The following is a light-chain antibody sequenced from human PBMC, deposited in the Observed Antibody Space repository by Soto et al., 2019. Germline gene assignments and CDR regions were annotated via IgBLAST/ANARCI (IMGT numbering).Light chain of an antibody. V-gene: IGKV1-9*01. CDR2: EES. J-gene: IGKJ4*01. Sequence: DIHLTQSPSFLSASVGDRVTITCRPSQAVPNNMAWYQQKPGKPPKLLIYEESTLSSGVPSRFSGRKSGTQFTLTIDSLQPEDVATYYCQQVKTYPRTFGGGTKVEIK. CDR1: QAVPNN. CDR3: QQVKTYPRT.